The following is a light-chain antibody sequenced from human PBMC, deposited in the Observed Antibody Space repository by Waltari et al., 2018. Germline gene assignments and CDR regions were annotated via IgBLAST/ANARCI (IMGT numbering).Light chain of an antibody. J-gene: IGLJ2*01. CDR1: SREVGIYNY. CDR2: EVN. V-gene: IGLV2-8*01. CDR3: SSYAGSNNVV. Sequence: QSALTQPPSASGSPGQSVTIPCTRTSREVGIYNYLSWYQQHPGKTPNLMIYEVNTRPAGVPDLFAGSKSGNTASLTVCGLQAEDEGDYYCSSYAGSNNVVFGGGTKLTVL.